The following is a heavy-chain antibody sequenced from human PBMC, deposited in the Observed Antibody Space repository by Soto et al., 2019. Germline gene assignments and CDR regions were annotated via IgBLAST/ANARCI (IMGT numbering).Heavy chain of an antibody. V-gene: IGHV3-33*01. CDR3: ARERREYSSSLSN. Sequence: GGSLRLSCAASGFTFSSYGMHWVRQAPGKGLEWVAVIWYDGSNKYYADSVKGRFTISRDNSKNTLYLQMNSLRAEDTAVYYCARERREYSSSLSNWGQGTLVTVSS. CDR1: GFTFSSYG. J-gene: IGHJ4*02. D-gene: IGHD6-6*01. CDR2: IWYDGSNK.